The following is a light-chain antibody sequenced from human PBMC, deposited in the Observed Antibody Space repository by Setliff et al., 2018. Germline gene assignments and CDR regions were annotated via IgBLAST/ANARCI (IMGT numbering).Light chain of an antibody. CDR1: SSDIGGDNY. J-gene: IGLJ1*01. CDR2: DAS. Sequence: QSALTQPTSVSGSLGQSITISCIGTSSDIGGDNYVSWYQQYPGEAPQLIIYDASDRPSGVSHRFSGSKSGNTASLTISGLQAQDEADYYCCSYTNGATYVFGTGTKGTVL. V-gene: IGLV2-14*03. CDR3: CSYTNGATYV.